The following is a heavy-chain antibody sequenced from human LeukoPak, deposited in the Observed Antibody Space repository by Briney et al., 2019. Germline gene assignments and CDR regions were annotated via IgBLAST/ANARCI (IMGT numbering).Heavy chain of an antibody. D-gene: IGHD1-26*01. CDR3: ARDRVGATARRKYNWFDL. J-gene: IGHJ5*02. CDR2: ISAYNGNT. V-gene: IGHV1-18*01. CDR1: GYTFTSYG. Sequence: ASVKVSCKASGYTFTSYGISWVRQAPGQGLEWMGWISAYNGNTNYAQKLQGRVTMTTDTSTSTAYMELRSLRSDDTAVYYCARDRVGATARRKYNWFDLWGQGTLVTVSS.